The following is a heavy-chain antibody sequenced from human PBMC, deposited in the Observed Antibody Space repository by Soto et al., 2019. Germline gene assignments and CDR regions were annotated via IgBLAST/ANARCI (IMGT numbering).Heavy chain of an antibody. V-gene: IGHV4-30-4*01. D-gene: IGHD3-16*01. Sequence: WIRQPPGKGLEWIGYIYYSGSTYYNPSLKSRVTISVDTSKKQFSLKLSSVTAADTAVYYCAISPLGYLYYFDYWGQGTLVTVSS. CDR2: IYYSGST. J-gene: IGHJ4*02. CDR3: AISPLGYLYYFDY.